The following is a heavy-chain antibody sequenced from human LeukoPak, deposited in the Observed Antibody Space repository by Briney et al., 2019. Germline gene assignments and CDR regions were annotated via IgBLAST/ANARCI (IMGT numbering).Heavy chain of an antibody. CDR1: GVPLSSTT. CDR2: ISSSGSAI. D-gene: IGHD1-14*01. CDR3: VRFKGIDIYY. V-gene: IGHV3-48*01. Sequence: GGSLRLSCAAPGVPLSSTTIKCVRQAPGKGLEWVSYISSSGSAIYYVDSVKGRFTVSRDNAKNSLFLQMNSPRAEDTAVYYCVRFKGIDIYYWGQGALVTVAS. J-gene: IGHJ4*02.